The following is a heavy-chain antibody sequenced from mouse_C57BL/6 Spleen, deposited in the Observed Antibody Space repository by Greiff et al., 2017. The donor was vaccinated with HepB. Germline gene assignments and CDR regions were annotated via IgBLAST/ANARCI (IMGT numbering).Heavy chain of an antibody. Sequence: VKLVESGAELAKPGASVKLSCKASGYTFTSYWMPWVKQRPGQGLEWIGYINPSSGYTKYNQKFKDKATLTADKSSSTAYMQLSSLTYEDSAVYYCARGLYDYDGGTWFAYWGQGTLVTVSA. CDR2: INPSSGYT. J-gene: IGHJ3*01. CDR1: GYTFTSYW. D-gene: IGHD2-4*01. CDR3: ARGLYDYDGGTWFAY. V-gene: IGHV1-7*01.